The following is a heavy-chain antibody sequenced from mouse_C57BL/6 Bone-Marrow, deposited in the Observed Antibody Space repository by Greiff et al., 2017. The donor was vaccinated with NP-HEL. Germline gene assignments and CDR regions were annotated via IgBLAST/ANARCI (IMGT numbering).Heavy chain of an antibody. CDR2: ISSGGSYT. Sequence: EVMLVESGGDLVKPGGSLKLSCAASGFTFSSYGMSWVRQTPDKRLEWVATISSGGSYTYYPDSVKGRFTISRDNAKNTLYLQMSSLKFEDTAMYYCAINYYGAYWGQGTTLTVSS. CDR1: GFTFSSYG. V-gene: IGHV5-6*01. J-gene: IGHJ2*01. CDR3: AINYYGAY.